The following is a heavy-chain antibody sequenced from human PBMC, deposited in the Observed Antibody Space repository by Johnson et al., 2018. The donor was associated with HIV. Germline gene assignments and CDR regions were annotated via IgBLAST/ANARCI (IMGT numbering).Heavy chain of an antibody. V-gene: IGHV3-30*04. CDR3: ARLPYSGDEDALDI. D-gene: IGHD6-13*01. CDR1: GFTFSSYA. CDR2: ISYDGNKK. J-gene: IGHJ3*02. Sequence: QVQLVESGGGLVQPGGSLRVSCAASGFTFSSYAMHWVRQAPGKGLEWVAVISYDGNKKYYVDSVKGRFTISRDNSKNTLYLQMNSLRAEDTAAYYCARLPYSGDEDALDIWGQGTMVTVSS.